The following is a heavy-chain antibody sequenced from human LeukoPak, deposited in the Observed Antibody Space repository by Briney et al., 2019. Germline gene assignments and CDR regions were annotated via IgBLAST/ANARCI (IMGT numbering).Heavy chain of an antibody. D-gene: IGHD3-22*01. CDR2: ISGSGAST. Sequence: PGGSLRLSCAASGFTFSDYAMGWVRQAPGKGLEWVSAISGSGASTYYADSVKGRFTISRDNSKSTLYLQMNSLRAEDTAVYYCAKDKTNSGYSPFDYWGQGTLVTVSS. V-gene: IGHV3-23*01. J-gene: IGHJ4*02. CDR1: GFTFSDYA. CDR3: AKDKTNSGYSPFDY.